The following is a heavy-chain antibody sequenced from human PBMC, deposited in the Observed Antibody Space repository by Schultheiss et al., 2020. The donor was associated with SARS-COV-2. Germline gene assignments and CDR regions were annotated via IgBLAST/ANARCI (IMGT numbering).Heavy chain of an antibody. CDR3: AKDMSGGHLVPSSLYGVDV. J-gene: IGHJ6*02. CDR1: GFTFSSYG. V-gene: IGHV3-30*18. Sequence: GGSLRLSCAASGFTFSSYGMHWVRQAPGKGLEWVAVISYDGSNKYYADSVKGRFTISRDNSKNTLYLQMNSLRAEDTAVYYCAKDMSGGHLVPSSLYGVDVWGQGTTVTVSS. D-gene: IGHD3-3*02. CDR2: ISYDGSNK.